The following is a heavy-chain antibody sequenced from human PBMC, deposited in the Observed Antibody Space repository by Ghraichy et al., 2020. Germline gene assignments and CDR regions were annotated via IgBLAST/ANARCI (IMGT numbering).Heavy chain of an antibody. CDR1: GGSLSNYY. D-gene: IGHD1-14*01. J-gene: IGHJ4*02. Sequence: SETLSLTCTVSGGSLSNYYWNWIRQSAEKGLEWIGRVYTTGKTNYSPSLNSRLTMSLDTSNNQLTLQLTSVTAADTAVYYCVGAPAGTYHFDFWGQGTLVTV. CDR3: VGAPAGTYHFDF. V-gene: IGHV4-4*07. CDR2: VYTTGKT.